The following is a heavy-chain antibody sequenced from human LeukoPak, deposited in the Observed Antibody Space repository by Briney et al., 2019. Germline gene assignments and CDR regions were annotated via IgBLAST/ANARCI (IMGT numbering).Heavy chain of an antibody. V-gene: IGHV1-69-2*01. D-gene: IGHD2-8*01. CDR2: VEPEDGRS. J-gene: IGHJ4*02. CDR1: GYTFIHYH. CDR3: ATVAMLSTAFYFDH. Sequence: ASVKISCKASGYTFIHYHMHSMRHAPGKAHECMGRVEPEDGRSIYAERFRDRVTITADRSTDTVYLEVTRLNSDDTAVYFCATVAMLSTAFYFDHWGQGTLVTVSS.